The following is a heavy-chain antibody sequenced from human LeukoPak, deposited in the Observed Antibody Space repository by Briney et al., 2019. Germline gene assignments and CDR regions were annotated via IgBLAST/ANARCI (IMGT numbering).Heavy chain of an antibody. CDR3: ATSRGGPAPLGIAVAAFDY. D-gene: IGHD6-19*01. CDR1: GFTFTGYW. J-gene: IGHJ4*02. CDR2: INEDGSIK. V-gene: IGHV3-7*03. Sequence: RPGGSLRLSCAASGFTFTGYWMSWVRQAPGKGLEWVANINEDGSIKYYVDSVKGRFTISRDNAKNSLYLQMNSLRDEDTAVFYCATSRGGPAPLGIAVAAFDYWGQGTLVTVSS.